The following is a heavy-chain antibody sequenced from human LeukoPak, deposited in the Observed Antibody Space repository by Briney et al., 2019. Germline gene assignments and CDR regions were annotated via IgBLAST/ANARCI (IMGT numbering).Heavy chain of an antibody. CDR3: ARDDYDFWSGSLH. Sequence: ASVKVSCKASGGTFSSYAISWVRQAPGQGLEWMGWINTNTGNPTYAQGFTGRFVFSLDTSVSTAYLQISSLKAEDTAVYYCARDDYDFWSGSLHWGQGTLVTVSS. D-gene: IGHD3-3*01. CDR2: INTNTGNP. CDR1: GGTFSSYA. J-gene: IGHJ4*02. V-gene: IGHV7-4-1*02.